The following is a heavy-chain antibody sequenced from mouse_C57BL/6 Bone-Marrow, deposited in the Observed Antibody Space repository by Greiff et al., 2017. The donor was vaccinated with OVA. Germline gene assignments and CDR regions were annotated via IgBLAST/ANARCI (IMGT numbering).Heavy chain of an antibody. CDR3: ARYYRTRGFDY. D-gene: IGHD2-12*01. J-gene: IGHJ2*01. V-gene: IGHV1-53*01. Sequence: QVQLQQPGPDLVKPGASVKLSCTASGYTFTSYWMNWVKQRPGQGLEWIGIINPRNGGTNYNEKFKSKATLTVDKSTSTAYMQRSSLTSEDSAVYYGARYYRTRGFDYWGQGTTLTVSA. CDR2: INPRNGGT. CDR1: GYTFTSYW.